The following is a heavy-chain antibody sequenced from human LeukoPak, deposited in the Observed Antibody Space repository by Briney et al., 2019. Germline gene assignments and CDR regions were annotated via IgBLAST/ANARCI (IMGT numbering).Heavy chain of an antibody. Sequence: KSSETLSLTCTVSGGSISSGGYYWSWIRQHPGKGLEWIGYIYYSGSTYYNPSLKSRVTISVDTSKNQFSLKLSSVTAADTAVYYCAREGGYGDRETPPYWGQGTLVTVSS. D-gene: IGHD4-17*01. J-gene: IGHJ4*02. CDR3: AREGGYGDRETPPY. CDR1: GGSISSGGYY. V-gene: IGHV4-31*03. CDR2: IYYSGST.